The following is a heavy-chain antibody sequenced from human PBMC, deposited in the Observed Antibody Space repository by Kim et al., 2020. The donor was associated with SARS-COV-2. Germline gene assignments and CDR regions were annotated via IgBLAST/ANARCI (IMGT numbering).Heavy chain of an antibody. Sequence: GGSLRLSCAASGFTFISFTMNWVRQGPGKRLEWVSSISSTSSYIYYADSVKGRFTISRDNAKNSLYMQMNSLRVEDTALYLCARDLGGAFDIWGQGTMVTVSS. D-gene: IGHD7-27*01. J-gene: IGHJ3*02. CDR2: ISSTSSYI. CDR3: ARDLGGAFDI. CDR1: GFTFISFT. V-gene: IGHV3-21*01.